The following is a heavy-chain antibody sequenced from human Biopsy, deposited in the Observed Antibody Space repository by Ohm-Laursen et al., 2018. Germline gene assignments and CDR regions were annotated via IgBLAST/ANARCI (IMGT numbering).Heavy chain of an antibody. CDR2: LWYDGTNK. Sequence: SLRLSCSASGFSFSSYGMHRVRQAPGKGLEWVAVLWYDGTNKYYADSVKGRFTISRDNSKNTLYLQMNSLRAEDTAMYYCARPTNARAGGAPFDIWGQGTMVTVSS. CDR1: GFSFSSYG. J-gene: IGHJ3*02. CDR3: ARPTNARAGGAPFDI. V-gene: IGHV3-33*01. D-gene: IGHD1-1*01.